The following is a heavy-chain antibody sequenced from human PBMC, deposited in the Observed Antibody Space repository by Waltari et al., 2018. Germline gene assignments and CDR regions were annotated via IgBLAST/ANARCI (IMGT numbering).Heavy chain of an antibody. CDR1: GFTFSNAW. J-gene: IGHJ4*02. CDR3: TTTPGHYDILTGYYSGGDY. D-gene: IGHD3-9*01. CDR2: IKSKTDGGTT. Sequence: EVQLVESGGGLVKPGGSLRLSCADSGFTFSNAWMSWVRQAPGQGLEWVGRIKSKTDGGTTDYAAPVKGRFTISRDDSKNTLYLQMNSLKTEDTAVYYCTTTPGHYDILTGYYSGGDYWGQGTLVTVSS. V-gene: IGHV3-15*01.